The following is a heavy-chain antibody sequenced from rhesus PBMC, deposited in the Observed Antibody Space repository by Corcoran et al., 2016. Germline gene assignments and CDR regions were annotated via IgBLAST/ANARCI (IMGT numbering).Heavy chain of an antibody. CDR1: GGSLRSYW. CDR2: IDGNGVTT. CDR3: SGVDYYRFDV. V-gene: IGHV4-80*01. D-gene: IGHD4-17*01. J-gene: IGHJ5-1*01. Sequence: QVQLQESGPGLVKPSETLSLTCAVSGGSLRSYWWTWIRQPPGTGRAWIGGIDGNGVTTTHYPSLKSRIPISKDASKNQVSLRMISVTAADTAVYYCSGVDYYRFDVWGPGILVTVSS.